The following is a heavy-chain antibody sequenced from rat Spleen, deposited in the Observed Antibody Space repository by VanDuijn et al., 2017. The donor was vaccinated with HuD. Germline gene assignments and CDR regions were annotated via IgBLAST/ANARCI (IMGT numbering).Heavy chain of an antibody. CDR1: GFTFSNYW. J-gene: IGHJ2*01. CDR3: AVSNYGY. CDR2: INPGGGRT. V-gene: IGHV5-58*01. Sequence: EVQLVATGGGLVQPGRSLKLSCVASGFTFSNYWIYWVRQAPGKGLEWISSINPGGGRTYYPDSVKGRFTISRDNAENTVYLQMSSLRSEDTATYYCAVSNYGYWGQGVMVTVSS. D-gene: IGHD1-11*01.